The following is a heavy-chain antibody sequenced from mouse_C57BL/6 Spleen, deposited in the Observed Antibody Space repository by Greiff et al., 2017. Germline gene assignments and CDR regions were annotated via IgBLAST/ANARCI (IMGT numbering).Heavy chain of an antibody. J-gene: IGHJ3*01. D-gene: IGHD5-1*01. Sequence: VQLVESGPGLVAPSQSLSITCTVSGFSLTSYGVSWVRQPPGKGLEWLGVIWGDGSTNYHSALISRLSISKDNPKSQVCLRLNSLQTDETATYYRAEGGAEYGGAWFAYWGQGTLVTVAA. V-gene: IGHV2-3*01. CDR3: AEGGAEYGGAWFAY. CDR2: IWGDGST. CDR1: GFSLTSYG.